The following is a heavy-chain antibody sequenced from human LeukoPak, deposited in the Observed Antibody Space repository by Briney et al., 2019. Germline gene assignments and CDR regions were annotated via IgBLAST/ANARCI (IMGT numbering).Heavy chain of an antibody. Sequence: PGGSLRLSCAASGFTFSSYGMHWVRQAPGKGLEWVAVIWYDGSNKYYADSVKGRFTISRDDSKSTLYLQMNSLRAEDTAVYYCARDQFTMIRTAQFDYWGQGTLVTVSS. V-gene: IGHV3-33*01. CDR2: IWYDGSNK. CDR1: GFTFSSYG. CDR3: ARDQFTMIRTAQFDY. J-gene: IGHJ4*02. D-gene: IGHD3-22*01.